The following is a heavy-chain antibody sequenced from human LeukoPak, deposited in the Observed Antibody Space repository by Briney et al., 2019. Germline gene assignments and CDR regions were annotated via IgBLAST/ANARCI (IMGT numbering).Heavy chain of an antibody. V-gene: IGHV1-2*02. J-gene: IGHJ4*02. D-gene: IGHD3-10*01. CDR2: IKSNDGGT. Sequence: ASVKVSCKASGYLFTGYYIHWVRQAPGQGLEWMGSIKSNDGGTTFAQKFQGRVTMTRDTSISTAFMELNSLRSDDTAVYYCVRDITMLRGVPYWGQGTLVTVSS. CDR3: VRDITMLRGVPY. CDR1: GYLFTGYY.